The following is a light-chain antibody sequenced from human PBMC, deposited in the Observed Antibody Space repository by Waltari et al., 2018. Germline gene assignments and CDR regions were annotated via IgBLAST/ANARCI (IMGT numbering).Light chain of an antibody. CDR2: YDS. V-gene: IGLV3-21*04. CDR3: LVWHSTTDHHGV. Sequence: SYVVTQSPSVSVAPGETARITCGGDNIGSNSVHCYQQRPGQAPVLVISYDSDRPSGIPERFSGSNSGNTATLTISWVEADDEADYYCLVWHSTTDHHGVFGGGTKLTVL. CDR1: NIGSNS. J-gene: IGLJ2*01.